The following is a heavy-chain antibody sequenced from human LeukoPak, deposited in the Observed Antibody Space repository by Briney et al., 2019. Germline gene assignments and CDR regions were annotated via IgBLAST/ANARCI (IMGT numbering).Heavy chain of an antibody. CDR1: GGSFSGHY. CDR2: INHSGAT. V-gene: IGHV4-34*01. CDR3: ARLRPDYDILTGFPMDV. Sequence: PSETLSLTCAVYGGSFSGHYWSWIRQPPGKGLEWIGEINHSGATNYNPSLRSRVTISVDTSKNQFSMKLSSVTAVDTAVYYCARLRPDYDILTGFPMDVWGPGTTVTVSS. D-gene: IGHD3-9*01. J-gene: IGHJ6*02.